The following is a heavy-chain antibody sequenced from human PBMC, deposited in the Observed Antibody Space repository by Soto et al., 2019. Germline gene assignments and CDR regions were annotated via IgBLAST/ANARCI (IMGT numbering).Heavy chain of an antibody. Sequence: PGGSLRLSCAASGFTFSSYGMHWVRQAPGKGLEWVAVISYDGSNKYYADSVKGRFTISRDNSKNTLYLQMNSLRAEDTAVYYCAKEGFLTGSLDYWGQGTLVTVSS. CDR2: ISYDGSNK. CDR3: AKEGFLTGSLDY. J-gene: IGHJ4*02. CDR1: GFTFSSYG. V-gene: IGHV3-30*18. D-gene: IGHD7-27*01.